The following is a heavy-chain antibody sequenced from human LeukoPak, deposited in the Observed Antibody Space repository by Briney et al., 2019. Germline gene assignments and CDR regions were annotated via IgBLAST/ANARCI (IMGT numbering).Heavy chain of an antibody. Sequence: SGPALVKPTQPLTLTCTFSGFSLTTSGMCVSLIRQPPGKALECHARIDWDYDKYYSTSLKTRLTISKDTSKNQVVLTMTNMDPVDTATYYCARSAQCYYYYYMDVWGKGTTVTVSS. CDR1: GFSLTTSGMC. D-gene: IGHD6-19*01. CDR2: IDWDYDK. V-gene: IGHV2-70*11. CDR3: ARSAQCYYYYYMDV. J-gene: IGHJ6*03.